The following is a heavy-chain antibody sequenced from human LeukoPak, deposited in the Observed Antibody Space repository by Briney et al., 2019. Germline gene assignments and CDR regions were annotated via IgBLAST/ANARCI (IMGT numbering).Heavy chain of an antibody. CDR3: AIQKADLITMVRGIIAF. D-gene: IGHD3-10*01. CDR2: IKPDGTEN. J-gene: IGHJ1*01. Sequence: PGGSLRLSCAASGFTFSSFWRTWVSQAPGEGLEWVANIKPDGTENYYVDSVKGRFTISRDDAKNSLYLQMNGLRAEDTAVYYCAIQKADLITMVRGIIAFWGQGTLVTVSS. V-gene: IGHV3-7*01. CDR1: GFTFSSFW.